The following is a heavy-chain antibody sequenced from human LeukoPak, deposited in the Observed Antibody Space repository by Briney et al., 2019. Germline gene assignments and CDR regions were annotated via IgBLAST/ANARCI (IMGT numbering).Heavy chain of an antibody. V-gene: IGHV4-61*02. CDR1: GGSISSGSYY. D-gene: IGHD4-11*01. CDR3: AREVDSMNYYYYYYMDV. Sequence: PSETLSLTCTVSGGSISSGSYYRSWIRQPAGKGLEWIGRIYTSGSTNYNPSLKSRVTISVDTSKNQFSLKLSSVTAADTAVYYCAREVDSMNYYYYYYMDVWGEGTTVTVSS. J-gene: IGHJ6*03. CDR2: IYTSGST.